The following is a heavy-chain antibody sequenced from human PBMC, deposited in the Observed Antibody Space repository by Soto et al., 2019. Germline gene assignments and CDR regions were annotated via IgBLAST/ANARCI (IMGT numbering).Heavy chain of an antibody. V-gene: IGHV2-5*02. J-gene: IGHJ4*02. Sequence: QITLKESGPTLVKPTQTLTLTCTFSGFSLSTRGVGVGWICQPPGKALEGLALIYWDDDKRYNPSLKSRLTITRNTSNNQVVLTMTNMHPVDTATYYCAPRQRTDYFDYWGQGTLVTFSS. CDR1: GFSLSTRGVG. CDR3: APRQRTDYFDY. CDR2: IYWDDDK.